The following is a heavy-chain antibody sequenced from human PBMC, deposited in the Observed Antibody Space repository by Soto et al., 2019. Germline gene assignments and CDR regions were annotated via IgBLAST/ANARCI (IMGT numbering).Heavy chain of an antibody. J-gene: IGHJ6*02. D-gene: IGHD2-2*03. CDR2: TYYRSKWYN. V-gene: IGHV6-1*01. Sequence: SQTLSLTCVLSGESVSSNSAAWNWIRQSPSRGLEWLGRTYYRSKWYNDYAVSVKSRITINPDTSKNQFSLQLNSVTPEDTAAYYCARDGYCSSTSCCHHYHYYGMDVRGQRTTVIVSS. CDR3: ARDGYCSSTSCCHHYHYYGMDV. CDR1: GESVSSNSAA.